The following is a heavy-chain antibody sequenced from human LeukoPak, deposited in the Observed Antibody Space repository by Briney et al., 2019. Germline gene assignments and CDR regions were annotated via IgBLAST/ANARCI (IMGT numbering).Heavy chain of an antibody. Sequence: GGSLRLSCAASGFAFSDYYMSWVRQAPGKGLEWVSTISSGGGTTYYADSVKGRLTISRDNSKNTLYRQMNSLRAEDTAVYYCAKGGDYDSSGYVGGYWGQGTLVTVSS. V-gene: IGHV3-23*01. D-gene: IGHD3-22*01. CDR1: GFAFSDYY. J-gene: IGHJ4*02. CDR3: AKGGDYDSSGYVGGY. CDR2: ISSGGGTT.